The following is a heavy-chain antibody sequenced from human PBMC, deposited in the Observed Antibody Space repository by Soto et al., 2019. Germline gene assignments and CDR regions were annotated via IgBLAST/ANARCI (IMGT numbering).Heavy chain of an antibody. CDR3: ARRYGGTFDY. J-gene: IGHJ4*02. Sequence: QVQLQESGPGLVKPSETLSLTCTVSGGSISSYYWSWIRQPPGKGLEWIGYIYYSGSTNYNPSLQSSVTISVDTSTNQFSLRLSSVAAADTAVYYCARRYGGTFDYWGQGTLVTVSS. CDR2: IYYSGST. CDR1: GGSISSYY. V-gene: IGHV4-59*08. D-gene: IGHD2-15*01.